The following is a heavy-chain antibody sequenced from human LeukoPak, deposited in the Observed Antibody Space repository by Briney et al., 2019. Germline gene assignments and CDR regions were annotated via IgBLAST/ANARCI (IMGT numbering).Heavy chain of an antibody. CDR2: IYYSGST. D-gene: IGHD3-10*01. J-gene: IGHJ6*02. Sequence: PSQTLSLTCTVSGGSISSGGYYWSWIRQHPGKGLEWIGYIYYSGSTYYNPSLKSRVTISVDTSKNQFSLKLGSVTAADTAVYYCAMSYGSGSYYNPYYYYHGMDVWGQGTTVTVSS. CDR3: AMSYGSGSYYNPYYYYHGMDV. CDR1: GGSISSGGYY. V-gene: IGHV4-31*03.